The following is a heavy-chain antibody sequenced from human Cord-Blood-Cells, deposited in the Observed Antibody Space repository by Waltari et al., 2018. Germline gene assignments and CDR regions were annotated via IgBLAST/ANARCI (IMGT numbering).Heavy chain of an antibody. CDR3: ARDLGGGWFDP. V-gene: IGHV3-33*01. D-gene: IGHD3-16*01. CDR2: IWYDGSNK. J-gene: IGHJ5*02. CDR1: GFTFSSYG. Sequence: QVQLVESGGGVVQPGGSLRLSCAASGFTFSSYGMHWVRQAPGKGLEWVAVIWYDGSNKYYADSVKGRFTISRDNSKNTLYLQMNSLRAEDTAVYYCARDLGGGWFDPWGQGTLVTVSS.